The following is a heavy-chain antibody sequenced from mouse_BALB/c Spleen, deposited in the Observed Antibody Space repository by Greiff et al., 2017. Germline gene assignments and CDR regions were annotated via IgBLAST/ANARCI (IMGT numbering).Heavy chain of an antibody. CDR3: ARRGITSPFDY. Sequence: EVKVVESGPSLVKPSQTLSLTCSVTGDSITSGYWNWIRKFPGNKLEYMGYISYSGSTYYNPSLKSRISITRDTSKNQYYLQLNSVTTEDTATYYCARRGITSPFDYWGQGTTLTVSS. D-gene: IGHD1-1*01. CDR1: GDSITSGY. V-gene: IGHV3-8*02. CDR2: ISYSGST. J-gene: IGHJ2*01.